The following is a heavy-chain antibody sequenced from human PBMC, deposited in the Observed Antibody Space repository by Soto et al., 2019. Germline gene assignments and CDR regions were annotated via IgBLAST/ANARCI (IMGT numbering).Heavy chain of an antibody. CDR3: AREGVRGMDV. D-gene: IGHD3-16*01. Sequence: GASVKVSCKASGYIFTSHGISWVRQAPGQGLERMGRISTYNGNTGYAQKFQGRVTMTRNTSISTAYMELSSLRSEDTAVYYCAREGVRGMDVWGQGTTVTVSS. V-gene: IGHV1-8*01. J-gene: IGHJ6*02. CDR1: GYIFTSHG. CDR2: ISTYNGNT.